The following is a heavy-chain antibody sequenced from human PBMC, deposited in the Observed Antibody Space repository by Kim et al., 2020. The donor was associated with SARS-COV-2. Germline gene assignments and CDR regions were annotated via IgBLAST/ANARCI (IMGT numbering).Heavy chain of an antibody. J-gene: IGHJ6*02. V-gene: IGHV6-1*01. CDR2: TYYRSKWYN. Sequence: SQTLSLTCAISGDSVSSNSAAWNWIRQSPSRGLEWLGRTYYRSKWYNDYAVSVKSRITINPDTSKNQFSLQLNSVTPEATAVYYCARDRCSSTSCYTPVYYNGMDVWGQGTTLAVSS. CDR3: ARDRCSSTSCYTPVYYNGMDV. D-gene: IGHD2-2*02. CDR1: GDSVSSNSAA.